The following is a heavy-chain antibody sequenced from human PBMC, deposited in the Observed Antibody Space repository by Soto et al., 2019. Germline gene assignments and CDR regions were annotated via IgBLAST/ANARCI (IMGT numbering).Heavy chain of an antibody. CDR3: ASTEDFFDY. Sequence: QVQLQESGPGLVKPSQTLSLTCSVSGVSLTSGTYYWSWIRQHSGKGLEWIGYIFYIGSTDYNPSLKSRVNISVDTSKNQFSLKLSSVTAADTAVYYCASTEDFFDYWGQGTLVTVSS. J-gene: IGHJ4*02. CDR2: IFYIGST. V-gene: IGHV4-31*03. CDR1: GVSLTSGTYY.